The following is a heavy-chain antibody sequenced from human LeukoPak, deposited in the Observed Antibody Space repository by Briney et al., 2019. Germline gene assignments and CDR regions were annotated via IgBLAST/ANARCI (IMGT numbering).Heavy chain of an antibody. V-gene: IGHV4-59*01. CDR2: IYYSGSS. CDR1: GGSISTYY. CDR3: ARVSPAVGAFDI. Sequence: SETLSLTSSDSGGSISTYYWSWIRQPPGKGLEWIGYIYYSGSSNYNPSLKSRVTISGDTSKNQFSLKLSSVTAADTAIYYCARVSPAVGAFDIWGRGTMVTVSS. J-gene: IGHJ3*02. D-gene: IGHD6-13*01.